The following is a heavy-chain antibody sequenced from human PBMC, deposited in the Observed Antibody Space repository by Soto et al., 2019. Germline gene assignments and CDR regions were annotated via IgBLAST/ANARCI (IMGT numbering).Heavy chain of an antibody. V-gene: IGHV1-8*01. CDR2: MNPNSGNT. J-gene: IGHJ6*02. CDR1: GYTFTSYD. D-gene: IGHD7-27*01. Sequence: QVQLVQSGAEVKKPGASVKVSCKASGYTFTSYDINWVRQATGQGLEWMGWMNPNSGNTGYAQKFQGRVIRSRKTSIMTAYMELGSLIFEDTVVYYCARLAATGDRVEYYRMHVRGQ. CDR3: ARLAATGDRVEYYRMHV.